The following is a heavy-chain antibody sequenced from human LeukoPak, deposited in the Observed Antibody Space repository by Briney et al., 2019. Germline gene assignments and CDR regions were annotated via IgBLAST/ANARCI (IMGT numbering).Heavy chain of an antibody. D-gene: IGHD3-22*01. Sequence: SETLSLTCTVSGGSISRFYWSWIRQPPGKGLEWIGFIYYSGSTKYNPSLKSRVTISVDTSKNQFSLKLSSVTASDTAVYYCARAVSGYYYSFDYWGQGTLVTVSS. CDR1: GGSISRFY. CDR2: IYYSGST. V-gene: IGHV4-59*01. CDR3: ARAVSGYYYSFDY. J-gene: IGHJ4*02.